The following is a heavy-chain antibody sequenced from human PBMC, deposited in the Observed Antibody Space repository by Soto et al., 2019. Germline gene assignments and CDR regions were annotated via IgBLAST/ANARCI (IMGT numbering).Heavy chain of an antibody. CDR1: EFTFTHFA. D-gene: IGHD5-12*01. CDR3: AKQGGYDFYYYYYVDV. CDR2: IRGDGGST. J-gene: IGHJ6*03. V-gene: IGHV3-23*01. Sequence: GGSVRLSCAASEFTFTHFAMSWVRQAPGKGLEWVSAIRGDGGSTFYADSVKGRFSISRDNSKNTLYLQMNSLRAEDTAVYYCAKQGGYDFYYYYYVDVGGKGTTVTVSS.